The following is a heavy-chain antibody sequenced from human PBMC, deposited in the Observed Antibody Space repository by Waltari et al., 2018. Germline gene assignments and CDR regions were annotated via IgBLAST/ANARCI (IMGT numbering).Heavy chain of an antibody. V-gene: IGHV4-4*07. J-gene: IGHJ3*02. Sequence: VQLVESGGGLVQPGGSLRLSCAASGFTFSSYWMSWIRQPAGKGLEWIGRIYTSGSTNYNPSLKSRVTMSVDTSKNQFSLKLSSVTAADTAVYYCARVLDAFDIWGQGTMVTVSS. CDR3: ARVLDAFDI. CDR2: IYTSGST. CDR1: GFTFSSYW.